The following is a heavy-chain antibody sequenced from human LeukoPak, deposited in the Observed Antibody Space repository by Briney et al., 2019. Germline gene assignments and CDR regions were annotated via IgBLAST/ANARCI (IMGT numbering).Heavy chain of an antibody. Sequence: PSETLSLTCTVSGGSISSYYWSWIRQPPGKGLEWIGYIYYSGSTNYNPSLKSRVTISVDTYQNQFSLKLSSVTAADTDVYSCARLVVEDAFDIWGQGTMVTVSS. D-gene: IGHD3-22*01. J-gene: IGHJ3*02. CDR3: ARLVVEDAFDI. V-gene: IGHV4-59*01. CDR2: IYYSGST. CDR1: GGSISSYY.